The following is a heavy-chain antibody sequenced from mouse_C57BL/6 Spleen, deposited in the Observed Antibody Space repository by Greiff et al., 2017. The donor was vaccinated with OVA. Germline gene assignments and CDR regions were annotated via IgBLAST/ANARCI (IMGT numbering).Heavy chain of an antibody. CDR3: ARGRGYYYGSSPFAY. D-gene: IGHD1-1*01. Sequence: QVQLQQPGAELVRPGSSVKLSCKASGYTFTSYWMDWVKQRPGQGLEWIGNIYPSDSETHYNQKFKDKATLTVDKSSSTAYMQLSGLTSEDSAVYYGARGRGYYYGSSPFAYWGQGTLVTVSA. V-gene: IGHV1-61*01. CDR2: IYPSDSET. J-gene: IGHJ3*01. CDR1: GYTFTSYW.